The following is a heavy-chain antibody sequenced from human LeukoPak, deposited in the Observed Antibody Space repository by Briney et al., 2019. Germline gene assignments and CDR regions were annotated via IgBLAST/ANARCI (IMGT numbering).Heavy chain of an antibody. J-gene: IGHJ4*02. CDR1: GFTVSNNY. CDR3: AKDYEYSSSWYPYYFDY. Sequence: TGGSLRLSCAASGFTVSNNYISWVRQAPGKGLEWVSVIYSGGSTYYADSVKGRFTISRDNSKNTLYLQMNSLRAEDTAVYYCAKDYEYSSSWYPYYFDYWGQGTLVTVSS. V-gene: IGHV3-53*01. CDR2: IYSGGST. D-gene: IGHD6-13*01.